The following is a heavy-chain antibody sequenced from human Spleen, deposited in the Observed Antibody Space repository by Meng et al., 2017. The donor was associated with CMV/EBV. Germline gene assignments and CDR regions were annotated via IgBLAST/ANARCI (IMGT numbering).Heavy chain of an antibody. Sequence: YGGSVSGYYWNWSRQPPGKGLEWIGEINHSGSTNYNPSLKSRVTISVDTSKNQFSLKLTSVTAADTAVYYCARFGLYDTSGYSLDPWGQGTLVTVSS. V-gene: IGHV4-34*01. CDR2: INHSGST. CDR1: GGSVSGYY. D-gene: IGHD3-22*01. CDR3: ARFGLYDTSGYSLDP. J-gene: IGHJ5*02.